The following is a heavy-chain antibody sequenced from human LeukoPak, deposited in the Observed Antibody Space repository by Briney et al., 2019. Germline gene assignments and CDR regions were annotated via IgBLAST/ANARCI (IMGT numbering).Heavy chain of an antibody. D-gene: IGHD3-22*01. V-gene: IGHV3-49*04. Sequence: PGGSLRLSCTASGLTFGDYAMSWVRQAPGKGLEWVGFIRSKAYGGTTEYAASVKGRFTISRDDSKSIAYLQMNSLKTEDTAVYYCTRDDSSGYYLYYFDYWGQGTLVTVSS. CDR2: IRSKAYGGTT. CDR3: TRDDSSGYYLYYFDY. CDR1: GLTFGDYA. J-gene: IGHJ4*02.